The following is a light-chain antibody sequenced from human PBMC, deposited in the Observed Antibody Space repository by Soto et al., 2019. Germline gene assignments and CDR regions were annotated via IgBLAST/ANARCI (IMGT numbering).Light chain of an antibody. V-gene: IGLV1-44*01. CDR2: DSN. CDR1: SSNIGSNI. Sequence: QSVLTQPPSASGTPGQRVTISCSGSSSNIGSNIVNWYQQLPGTAPKLLIYDSNQRPSGVPDRFSGSKSGTSASLAIRGLQSEDEADYYCATWDDSLNVWVFGGGTKVTVL. CDR3: ATWDDSLNVWV. J-gene: IGLJ3*02.